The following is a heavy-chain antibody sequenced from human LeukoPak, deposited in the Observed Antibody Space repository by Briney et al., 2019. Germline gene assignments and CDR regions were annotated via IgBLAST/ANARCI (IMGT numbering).Heavy chain of an antibody. CDR2: INHSGGT. CDR3: ARVSGIMISLGGVISYFDY. CDR1: GGSFNDYY. D-gene: IGHD3-16*02. V-gene: IGHV4-34*01. Sequence: PSETLSLTCALYGGSFNDYYWTWIRQPPGKGLEWIGEINHSGGTDYNPSIRSRVTISVDPSKNQLSLQLSSVTAADTGVYYRARVSGIMISLGGVISYFDYWGQGTLVTVSS. J-gene: IGHJ4*02.